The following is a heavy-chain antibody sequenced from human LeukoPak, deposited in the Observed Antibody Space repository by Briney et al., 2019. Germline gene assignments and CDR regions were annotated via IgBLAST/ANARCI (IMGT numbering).Heavy chain of an antibody. CDR2: ISAYNGNT. CDR1: GYTXTSYG. V-gene: IGHV1-18*01. CDR3: ARVSAHPFWFDP. Sequence: ASVKVSCKASGYTXTSYGISGVRQAPGQGLEWMGWISAYNGNTNYAQKLQGRVTMTTDTSTRTAYMELRSLRSDDTAVYYCARVSAHPFWFDPWGQGTLVTVSS. J-gene: IGHJ5*02.